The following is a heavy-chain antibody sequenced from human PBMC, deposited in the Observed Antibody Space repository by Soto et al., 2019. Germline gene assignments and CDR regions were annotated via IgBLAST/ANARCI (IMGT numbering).Heavy chain of an antibody. J-gene: IGHJ4*02. CDR1: GDSFNNYF. Sequence: QVQLQQWGAGLLKPSETLSLTCAVYGDSFNNYFWTWIRQSPGKGLEWIGEINHSGSANYNPSLGSRVTISVDKSNKQFSLKLTSVTAAATAVYYCARVSRGYYDSWGQGTLVTVSS. CDR2: INHSGSA. CDR3: ARVSRGYYDS. V-gene: IGHV4-34*01.